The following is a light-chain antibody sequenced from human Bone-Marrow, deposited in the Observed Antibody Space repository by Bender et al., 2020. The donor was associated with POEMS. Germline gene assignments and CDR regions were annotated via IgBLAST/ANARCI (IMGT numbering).Light chain of an antibody. CDR3: QVWVTIYEHP. CDR2: SGD. CDR1: NIASNT. Sequence: SYMLTQPPSVSVAPGKTAAISCGGNNIASNTVHWYQQRPGQAPVLVMHSGDARPSGIPERFSGSTSGNTATLTISEVEAADEADYFCQVWVTIYEHPFGSGTKVSVL. V-gene: IGLV3-21*04. J-gene: IGLJ1*01.